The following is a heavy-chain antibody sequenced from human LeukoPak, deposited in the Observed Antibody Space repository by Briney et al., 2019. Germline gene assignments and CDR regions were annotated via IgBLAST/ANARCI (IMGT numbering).Heavy chain of an antibody. J-gene: IGHJ3*02. Sequence: GASLKVSCKASGYTFTGYYMHWVRQAPGQGLEWMGWINPNSGGTNYAQKFQGRVTKTRDTSISTAYMELSRLRSDDTAVYYCARGEYDFWSGDDAFDIWGQGTMVTVSS. D-gene: IGHD3-3*01. V-gene: IGHV1-2*02. CDR2: INPNSGGT. CDR1: GYTFTGYY. CDR3: ARGEYDFWSGDDAFDI.